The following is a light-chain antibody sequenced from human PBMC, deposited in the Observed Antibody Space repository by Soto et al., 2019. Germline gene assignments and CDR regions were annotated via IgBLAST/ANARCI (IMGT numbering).Light chain of an antibody. V-gene: IGKV1-9*01. J-gene: IGKJ5*01. CDR3: QQLFDSPIT. CDR1: QVISTS. Sequence: DIQLTQSPAFLSLSLCESVAITCRASQVISTSLAWYQVKPGKAPKLLIYAASTLESGVPSRFSATVSGTEFSLTITSLQPEDFATYYCQQLFDSPITFGQGTRLEIK. CDR2: AAS.